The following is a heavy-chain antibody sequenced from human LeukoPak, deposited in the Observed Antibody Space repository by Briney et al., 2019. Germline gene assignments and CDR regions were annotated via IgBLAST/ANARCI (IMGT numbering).Heavy chain of an antibody. CDR3: ARGPYYGSLISSPREEAFDI. CDR2: IYYSGST. V-gene: IGHV4-39*07. Sequence: SETLSLTCTVSGGSISSSSYYWGWIRQPPGKGLEWIGSIYYSGSTYYNPSLKSRVTISVDTSKNQFSLKLSSVTAADTAVYYCARGPYYGSLISSPREEAFDIWGQGTMVTVSS. CDR1: GGSISSSSYY. D-gene: IGHD3-10*01. J-gene: IGHJ3*02.